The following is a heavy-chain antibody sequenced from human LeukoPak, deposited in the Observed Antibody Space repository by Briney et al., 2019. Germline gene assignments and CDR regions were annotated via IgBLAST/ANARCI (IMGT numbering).Heavy chain of an antibody. CDR1: GGSFSGYY. CDR3: AGYGDYVAGPY. J-gene: IGHJ4*02. Sequence: SETLSLTCAVYGGSFSGYYWSWIRQPPGKGLEWIGEINHSGSTNYNPSLKSRVTISVDTSKNQFSLKLSSVTAAVTAVYYCAGYGDYVAGPYWGQGTLVTVSS. CDR2: INHSGST. V-gene: IGHV4-34*01. D-gene: IGHD4-17*01.